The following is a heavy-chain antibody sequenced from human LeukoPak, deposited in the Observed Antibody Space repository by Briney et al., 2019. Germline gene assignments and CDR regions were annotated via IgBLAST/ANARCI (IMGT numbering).Heavy chain of an antibody. D-gene: IGHD2-15*01. Sequence: PGGSLRLSCAASGFTFSSYSMDWVRQAPGKGLEWVSSISSTSSYIYYADSVKGRFTISRDNAKNSLYLQMNSLRAEDTAVYYCAKSPPYCSGGSCYSYWGQGTLVTVSS. J-gene: IGHJ4*02. V-gene: IGHV3-21*01. CDR3: AKSPPYCSGGSCYSY. CDR2: ISSTSSYI. CDR1: GFTFSSYS.